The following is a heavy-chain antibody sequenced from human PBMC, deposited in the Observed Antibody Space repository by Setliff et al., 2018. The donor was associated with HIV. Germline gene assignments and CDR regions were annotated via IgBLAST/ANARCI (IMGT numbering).Heavy chain of an antibody. J-gene: IGHJ2*01. CDR1: GFTFSSYS. CDR2: ISSSSTI. CDR3: ARQEGTFPNWYFDL. Sequence: GGSLRLSCAASGFTFSSYSMNWVRQAPGKGLEWVSYISSSSTIYYADSVKGRFAISRDNAKNSLYLQMNSLRAEDTAVYYCARQEGTFPNWYFDLWGRGTLVTVSS. D-gene: IGHD3-10*01. V-gene: IGHV3-48*01.